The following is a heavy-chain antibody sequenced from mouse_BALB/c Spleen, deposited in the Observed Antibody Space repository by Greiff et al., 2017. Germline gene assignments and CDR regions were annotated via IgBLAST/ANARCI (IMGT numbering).Heavy chain of an antibody. J-gene: IGHJ4*01. D-gene: IGHD1-1*01. CDR1: GFTFSDYY. CDR3: ARDRGITTVVEGAMDY. V-gene: IGHV5-4*02. Sequence: EVQRVESGGGLVKPGGSLKLSCAASGFTFSDYYMYWVRQTPEKRLEWVATISDGGSYTYYPDSVKGRFTISRDNAKNNLYLQMSSLKSEDTAMYYCARDRGITTVVEGAMDYWGQGTSVTVSS. CDR2: ISDGGSYT.